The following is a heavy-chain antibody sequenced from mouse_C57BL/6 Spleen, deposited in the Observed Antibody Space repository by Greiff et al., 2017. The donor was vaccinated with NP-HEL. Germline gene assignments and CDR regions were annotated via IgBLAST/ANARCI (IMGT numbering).Heavy chain of an antibody. CDR1: GYAFSSYW. CDR2: IYPGGGDT. J-gene: IGHJ3*01. Sequence: QVQLQQSGAELVKPGASVKISCKASGYAFSSYWMNWVKQRPGKGLEWIGQIYPGGGDTNYNGKFKGKATLTADKSSSTAYMQLSSLTSEDAAVYFCAKSTRITGGFAYWGQGTLVTVSA. CDR3: AKSTRITGGFAY. D-gene: IGHD2-4*01. V-gene: IGHV1-80*01.